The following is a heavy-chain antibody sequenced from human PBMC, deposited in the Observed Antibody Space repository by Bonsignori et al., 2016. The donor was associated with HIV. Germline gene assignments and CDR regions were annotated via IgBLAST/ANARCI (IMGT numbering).Heavy chain of an antibody. Sequence: GESLKISCAASGFTFSSYAMHWVRQAPGKGLEWVAVISYDGSNKYYADSVKGRFSISRDNSKNTLYLQMNSLRAEDTAVYYCARGHYDSSTYLVPYYWGQGTLVTVSS. J-gene: IGHJ4*02. CDR3: ARGHYDSSTYLVPYY. V-gene: IGHV3-30-3*01. CDR2: ISYDGSNK. CDR1: GFTFSSYA. D-gene: IGHD3-22*01.